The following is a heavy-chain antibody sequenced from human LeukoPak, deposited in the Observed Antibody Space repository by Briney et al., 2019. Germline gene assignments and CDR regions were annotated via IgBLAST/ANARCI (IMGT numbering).Heavy chain of an antibody. CDR3: ARRADYYDSRAYYY. D-gene: IGHD3-22*01. CDR1: GCTFSNYD. V-gene: IGHV1-8*01. CDR2: MNPNSGNT. Sequence: ASVKVSCKASGCTFSNYDINWVRQATGQGLEWMGWMNPNSGNTGYAQKFQGRVTMTRNTSINTAYMGLSSLTSEDTAVYYCARRADYYDSRAYYYWGQGTLVTVS. J-gene: IGHJ4*02.